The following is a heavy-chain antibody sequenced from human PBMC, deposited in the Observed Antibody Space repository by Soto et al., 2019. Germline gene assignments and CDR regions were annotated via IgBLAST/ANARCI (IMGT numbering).Heavy chain of an antibody. CDR3: ARQRTSVVTQAYFDS. J-gene: IGHJ4*02. CDR1: GDSISNRSYY. V-gene: IGHV4-39*01. D-gene: IGHD2-21*02. CDR2: IYYSGST. Sequence: PLETLSLTCTVTGDSISNRSYYWGWIRQPPGKGLEWIGSIYYSGSTYNNPSLKSRVSMSVDTSKNQFSLKLRSVTAADTALYYCARQRTSVVTQAYFDSWGQGSLVTVSS.